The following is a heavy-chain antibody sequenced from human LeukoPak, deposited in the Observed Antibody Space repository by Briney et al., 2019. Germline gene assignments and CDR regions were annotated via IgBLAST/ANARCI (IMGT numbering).Heavy chain of an antibody. J-gene: IGHJ5*02. CDR3: ARDVDTSSHSSQLDP. V-gene: IGHV3-33*08. CDR2: IQSDGSKQ. D-gene: IGHD5-18*01. CDR1: GFTFSSYG. Sequence: GGSLRLSCAASGFTFSSYGMHWVRQTPGKGLEWAAAIQSDGSKQYYGDSVKGRFTISRDSSKNTVYLQMNSLRDEDTAVYCARDVDTSSHSSQLDPWGQGTLVTVSS.